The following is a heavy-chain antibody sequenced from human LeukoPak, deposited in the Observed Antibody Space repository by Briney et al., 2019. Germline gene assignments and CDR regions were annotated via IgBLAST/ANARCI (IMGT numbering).Heavy chain of an antibody. D-gene: IGHD2-21*01. V-gene: IGHV3-33*01. J-gene: IGHJ5*01. CDR3: ARDRGGDGYNWVDS. Sequence: SLTLACAAATSRFSTYYMHWVRQAPDNVREWESVIWDAGRNKSYGASVKGRFIILRDNSKTTMYLQVHSLRAEDTAVYYCARDRGGDGYNWVDSWGQGTLVIVSS. CDR2: IWDAGRNK. CDR1: TSRFSTYY.